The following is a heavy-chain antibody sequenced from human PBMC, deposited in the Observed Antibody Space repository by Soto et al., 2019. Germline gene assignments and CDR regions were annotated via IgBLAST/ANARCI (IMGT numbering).Heavy chain of an antibody. J-gene: IGHJ5*01. CDR1: GDSISTVDYF. CDR3: ARGRYCLTGRCFPNWFDS. Sequence: PSETLSLTCSVSGDSISTVDYFWAWIRQPPGQALEYIGYIYKSTTTYYNPSFESRVAISLDTSKSQFSLTVTSVTAADTAVYFCARGRYCLTGRCFPNWFDSWGQGTMVNVS. D-gene: IGHD2-15*01. CDR2: IYKSTTT. V-gene: IGHV4-30-4*01.